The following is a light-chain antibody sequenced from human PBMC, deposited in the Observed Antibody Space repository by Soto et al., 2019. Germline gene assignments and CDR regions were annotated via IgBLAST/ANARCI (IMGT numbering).Light chain of an antibody. J-gene: IGKJ5*01. CDR2: GAS. CDR1: QFVSSN. V-gene: IGKV3D-15*01. CDR3: QQYHNWPPIT. Sequence: EIVMTQSPVTLSVSPGETATLSCSASQFVSSNLAWYQQKPGQAPRLLIYGASTRATGIPARFSGSGSGTEFTLTISNLQSEDFAVYFCQQYHNWPPITFGQGTRLEIK.